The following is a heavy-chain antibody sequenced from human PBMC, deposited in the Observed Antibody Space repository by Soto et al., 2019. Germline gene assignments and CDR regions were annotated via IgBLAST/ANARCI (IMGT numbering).Heavy chain of an antibody. CDR3: ARVRVVPAASGGMDV. V-gene: IGHV3-30-3*01. Sequence: QVQLVESGGGVVQPGRSLRLSCAASGFTFSSYAMHWVRQAPGKGLEWVAVISYDGSNKYYADSVKGRFTISRDKSKNTLYLQMNSLRAEDTAVYYCARVRVVPAASGGMDVWGQGTTVTVSS. CDR1: GFTFSSYA. D-gene: IGHD2-2*01. J-gene: IGHJ6*02. CDR2: ISYDGSNK.